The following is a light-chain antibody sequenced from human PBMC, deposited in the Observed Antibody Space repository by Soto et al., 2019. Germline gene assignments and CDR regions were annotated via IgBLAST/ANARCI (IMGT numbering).Light chain of an antibody. J-gene: IGLJ2*01. CDR3: SSFTSSGTL. CDR1: SSDVGGYDY. CDR2: EVS. Sequence: QSVLTQPATVSGSPGQPITISCTGTSSDVGGYDYVSWYQQHPGKVPKLIIYEVSIRASGVSNRFSASKSANTASLTISGLQPEDEADYYGSSFTSSGTLVGGGTTLTVL. V-gene: IGLV2-14*01.